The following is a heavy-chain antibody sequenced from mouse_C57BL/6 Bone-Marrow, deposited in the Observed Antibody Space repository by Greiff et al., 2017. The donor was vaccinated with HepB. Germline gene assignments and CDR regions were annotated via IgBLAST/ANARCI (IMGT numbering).Heavy chain of an antibody. CDR1: GYTFTSYT. CDR2: INPSSGYT. V-gene: IGHV1-4*01. CDR3: ARRGSTMITRVFAY. Sequence: QVQLKESGAELARPGASVKMSCKASGYTFTSYTMHWVKQRPGQGLEWIGYINPSSGYTKYNQKFKDKATLTADKSSSTAYMQLSSLTSEDSAVYYCARRGSTMITRVFAYWGQGTLVTVSA. J-gene: IGHJ3*01. D-gene: IGHD2-4*01.